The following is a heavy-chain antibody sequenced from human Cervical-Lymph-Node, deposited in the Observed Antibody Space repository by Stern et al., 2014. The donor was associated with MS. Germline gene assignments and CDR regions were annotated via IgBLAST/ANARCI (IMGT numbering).Heavy chain of an antibody. D-gene: IGHD1-26*01. Sequence: QVQLVESGGALVKPGGSLRLSCAASGFSFSDYFMVWIRQAPGKGLEWVSYIGGATNYANYADSVKGRFTISRDNAKNTLYLQMNSLRADDTAVYYCAVSGTYYIGQLDNWGQGTLVAVSS. V-gene: IGHV3-11*06. CDR3: AVSGTYYIGQLDN. CDR1: GFSFSDYF. CDR2: IGGATNYA. J-gene: IGHJ4*02.